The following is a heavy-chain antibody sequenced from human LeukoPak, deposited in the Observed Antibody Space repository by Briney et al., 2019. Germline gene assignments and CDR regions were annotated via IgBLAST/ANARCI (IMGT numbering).Heavy chain of an antibody. V-gene: IGHV3-23*01. Sequence: GGSLRLSCAASGFTFSSYAMSWVRQAPGKGLEWVSAISGSGGSAYYADSVKGRFTISRDNSKNTLYLQTNSLRAEDTAVYYCAKDRAIVVVTATDDYWGQGTLVTVSS. J-gene: IGHJ4*02. CDR1: GFTFSSYA. CDR3: AKDRAIVVVTATDDY. D-gene: IGHD2-21*02. CDR2: ISGSGGSA.